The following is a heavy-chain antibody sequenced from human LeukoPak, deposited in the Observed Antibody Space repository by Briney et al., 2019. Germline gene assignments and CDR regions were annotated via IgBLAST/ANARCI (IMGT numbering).Heavy chain of an antibody. CDR3: ARESYDIRELDP. CDR2: IIPIFGTA. Sequence: SVKVSRKASGGTFSSYAISWVRQAPGQGLEWMGGIIPIFGTANYAQKFQGRVTITADESTSTAYMELSSLRSEDTAVYYCARESYDIRELDPWGQGTLVTVSS. CDR1: GGTFSSYA. D-gene: IGHD3-9*01. V-gene: IGHV1-69*13. J-gene: IGHJ5*02.